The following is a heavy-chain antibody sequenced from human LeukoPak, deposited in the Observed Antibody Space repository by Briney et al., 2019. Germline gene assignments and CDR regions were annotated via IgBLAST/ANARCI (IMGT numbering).Heavy chain of an antibody. J-gene: IGHJ4*02. CDR1: GYTFTSYG. Sequence: GASVKVSCKASGYTFTSYGISWVRQAPGQGLEWMGWISAYNGHTNYAQKFQGRVTMTTDTSTSTAYMELRSLRSDDTAVYYCARDLVGYSYTGWGQGTLVTVSS. V-gene: IGHV1-18*01. CDR2: ISAYNGHT. D-gene: IGHD5-18*01. CDR3: ARDLVGYSYTG.